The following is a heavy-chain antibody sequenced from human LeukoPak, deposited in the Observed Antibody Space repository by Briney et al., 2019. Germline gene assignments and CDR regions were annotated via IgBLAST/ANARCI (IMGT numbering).Heavy chain of an antibody. V-gene: IGHV3-30*02. D-gene: IGHD3-3*01. Sequence: QSGGSLRLSCEASGFTFSSYAMHWVRQAPGKGLEWVAFIRSDGSNKYYADSVKGRFTISRDNSKNTLYLQMNSLRAEDAAVYYCAKVGVLSAFDIWGQGTMVTVSS. CDR2: IRSDGSNK. CDR3: AKVGVLSAFDI. CDR1: GFTFSSYA. J-gene: IGHJ3*02.